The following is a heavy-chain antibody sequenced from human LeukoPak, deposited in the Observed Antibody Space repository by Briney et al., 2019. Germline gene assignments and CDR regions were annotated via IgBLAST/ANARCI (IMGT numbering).Heavy chain of an antibody. CDR1: GYTFTSYD. D-gene: IGHD2-15*01. J-gene: IGHJ3*02. CDR2: MNPNSGNT. Sequence: GASVKVSCKASGYTFTSYDINWVRQATGQGLEWMGWMNPNSGNTGYAQKFQGRVTMTEATDTAYMELSSLRSEDTAVYYCATVGSSYLHDAFDIWGQGTMVTVSS. CDR3: ATVGSSYLHDAFDI. V-gene: IGHV1-8*01.